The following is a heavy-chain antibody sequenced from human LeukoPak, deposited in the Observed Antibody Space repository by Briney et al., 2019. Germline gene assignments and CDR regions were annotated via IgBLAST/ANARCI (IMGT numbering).Heavy chain of an antibody. J-gene: IGHJ4*02. CDR3: ARDSALAQAVMFDY. V-gene: IGHV4-34*01. Sequence: PSETLSLTCAVYGGSFSGDFWSWIRQSPGKGLEWIGEINHGGSTTYNPSLQSRVTMSVDTSTNQISLKMTSVTAADTAIYYCARDSALAQAVMFDYWGQGTLVTVSS. CDR1: GGSFSGDF. D-gene: IGHD6-19*01. CDR2: INHGGST.